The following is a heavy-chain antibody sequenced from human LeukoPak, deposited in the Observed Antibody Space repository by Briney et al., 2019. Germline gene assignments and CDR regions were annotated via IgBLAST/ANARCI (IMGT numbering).Heavy chain of an antibody. V-gene: IGHV3-23*01. CDR2: ISGNGGST. J-gene: IGHJ4*02. CDR3: ARGRGSDY. D-gene: IGHD3-10*01. Sequence: GGSLRLSCAASGFTFSIYAMTWVRQAPGKGLEWVSGISGNGGSTYYADSVKGRFTISRDNAKNSLYLQMNSLRAEDTAVYYCARGRGSDYWGQGTLVTVSS. CDR1: GFTFSIYA.